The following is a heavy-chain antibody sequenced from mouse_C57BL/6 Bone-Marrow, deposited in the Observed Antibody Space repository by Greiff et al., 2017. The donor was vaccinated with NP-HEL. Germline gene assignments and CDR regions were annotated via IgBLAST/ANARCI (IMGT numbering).Heavy chain of an antibody. CDR3: ARWCIYYEYDKHFDV. D-gene: IGHD2-4*01. Sequence: VQLVESGAELVRPGTSVKMSCKASGYTFTNYWIGWAKQRPGHGLEWIGDIYPGGGYTNYNEKFKGKATLTADKSSSTAYMQFSSLTSEDSAIYYCARWCIYYEYDKHFDVWGTGTTVTVSS. CDR1: GYTFTNYW. J-gene: IGHJ1*03. CDR2: IYPGGGYT. V-gene: IGHV1-63*01.